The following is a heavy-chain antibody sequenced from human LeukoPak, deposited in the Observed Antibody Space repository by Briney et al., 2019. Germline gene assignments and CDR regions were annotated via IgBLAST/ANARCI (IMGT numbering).Heavy chain of an antibody. D-gene: IGHD4-17*01. CDR1: GFIFRSYD. CDR3: ARGSADGDYLFY. V-gene: IGHV3-23*01. Sequence: GGTLRLSCAASGFIFRSYDMSWVRQAPGKGLEWVSGISGSGGSTFYTDSVKGRLTISRDNSKNTLYLQMNSLRAEDTAVYYCARGSADGDYLFYWGQGILVTVSS. J-gene: IGHJ4*02. CDR2: ISGSGGST.